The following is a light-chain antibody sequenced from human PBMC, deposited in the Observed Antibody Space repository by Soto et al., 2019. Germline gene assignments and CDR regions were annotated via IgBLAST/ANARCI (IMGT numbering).Light chain of an antibody. CDR3: FSTGGNSTYV. CDR2: EVN. V-gene: IGLV2-23*02. Sequence: QSALTQPASVSGSPGQSITISCTGTSSNVGSYKLVSWYQQHPGKAPKLMIFEVNKRPSGVSNRFSGSKSGNTAPLTISWVKVEDEAEFYFFSTGGNSTYVFGTGTKLTVL. CDR1: SSNVGSYKL. J-gene: IGLJ1*01.